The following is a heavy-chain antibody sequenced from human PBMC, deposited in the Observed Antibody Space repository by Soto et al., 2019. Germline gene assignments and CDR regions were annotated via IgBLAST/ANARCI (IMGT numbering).Heavy chain of an antibody. Sequence: PSETLSLTCTVSGGSISSSSYYWGWIRQPPGKGLEWIGSIYYSGSTYYNPSLKSRVTISVDTSKNQFSLKLSSVTAADTAVYYCARVLYCSGGSCYYAFDIWGQGTMVTVSS. V-gene: IGHV4-39*01. CDR1: GGSISSSSYY. J-gene: IGHJ3*02. CDR3: ARVLYCSGGSCYYAFDI. CDR2: IYYSGST. D-gene: IGHD2-15*01.